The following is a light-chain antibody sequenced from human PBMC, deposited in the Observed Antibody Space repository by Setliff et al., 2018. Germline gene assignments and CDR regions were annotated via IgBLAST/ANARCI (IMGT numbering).Light chain of an antibody. CDR1: SSDVGGYKY. CDR2: EVS. V-gene: IGLV2-8*01. CDR3: SSYAVSNNGCG. Sequence: QSVLSQPPSASGSPGQSVTISCTGSSSDVGGYKYVSWYQQHPGKAPKLMIYEVSKRPSGVPDRFSGSKSGNTASLTVSGLQAEDEADYYCSSYAVSNNGCGFGTGTKVTVL. J-gene: IGLJ1*01.